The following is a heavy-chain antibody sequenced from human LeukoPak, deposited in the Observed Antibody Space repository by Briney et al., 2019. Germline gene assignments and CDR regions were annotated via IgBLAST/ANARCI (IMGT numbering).Heavy chain of an antibody. D-gene: IGHD2-21*01. CDR3: ARSRGEEFDY. CDR1: GGSFSDYY. Sequence: SETLSLTCAVYGGSFSDYYWSWIRQPPGKGLEWIGEINHSGSTDYNPSLKSRVTISVDTSKNQFSLKLSSVTAADTAVYYCARSRGEEFDYWGQGTLVTVSS. J-gene: IGHJ4*02. CDR2: INHSGST. V-gene: IGHV4-34*01.